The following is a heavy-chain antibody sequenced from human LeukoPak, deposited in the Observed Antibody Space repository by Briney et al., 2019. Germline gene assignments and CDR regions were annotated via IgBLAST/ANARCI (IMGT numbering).Heavy chain of an antibody. CDR3: AIQIPFNYYGSGGYDY. V-gene: IGHV3-9*01. Sequence: GGSLRLSCAASGFTFDDYAMHWVRQAPGKGLEWVSGISWNSGSIGYADSVKGRFTISRDNAKNSLYLQMNSLRAEDTALYYCAIQIPFNYYGSGGYDYWGQGTLVTVSS. CDR2: ISWNSGSI. J-gene: IGHJ4*02. D-gene: IGHD3-10*01. CDR1: GFTFDDYA.